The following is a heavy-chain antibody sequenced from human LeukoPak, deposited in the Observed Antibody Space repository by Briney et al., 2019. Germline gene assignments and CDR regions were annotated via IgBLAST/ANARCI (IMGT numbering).Heavy chain of an antibody. D-gene: IGHD6-19*01. Sequence: GGSLRLSCAASGFSFSSYAMSWVRQAPGKGLEWVSSISGSGDNTYYAESVKGRFTISRDNSKNTLFLQMNSLRAEDTAVFYCAKRSAYTTGWFFDLWGQGTLVTVSS. CDR3: AKRSAYTTGWFFDL. J-gene: IGHJ4*02. CDR1: GFSFSSYA. CDR2: ISGSGDNT. V-gene: IGHV3-23*01.